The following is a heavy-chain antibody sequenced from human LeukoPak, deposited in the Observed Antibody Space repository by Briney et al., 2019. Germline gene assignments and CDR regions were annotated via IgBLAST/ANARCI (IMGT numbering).Heavy chain of an antibody. V-gene: IGHV3-30*02. CDR3: AKGLQGYSSSWFDP. J-gene: IGHJ5*02. Sequence: PGGSLRLSCAASGFTFSSYGMHWVRQAPGKGLEWVAFIRYDGSNKYYADSVKGRFTISRDNSKNTLYLQMNSLRAEDTAVYYCAKGLQGYSSSWFDPWGQGTLVTVSS. D-gene: IGHD4-11*01. CDR1: GFTFSSYG. CDR2: IRYDGSNK.